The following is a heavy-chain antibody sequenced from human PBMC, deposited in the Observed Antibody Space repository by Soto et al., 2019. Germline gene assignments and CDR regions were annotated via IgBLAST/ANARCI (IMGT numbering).Heavy chain of an antibody. CDR2: INHSGST. Sequence: GTLSLTCAVYGGSFSGYYWSWIRQPPGKGLEWIGEINHSGSTNYNPSLKSRVTISVDTSKNQFSLKLSSVTAADTAVYYCARDLAAAGIGGWGQGTLVTVSS. J-gene: IGHJ4*02. CDR3: ARDLAAAGIGG. D-gene: IGHD6-13*01. CDR1: GGSFSGYY. V-gene: IGHV4-34*01.